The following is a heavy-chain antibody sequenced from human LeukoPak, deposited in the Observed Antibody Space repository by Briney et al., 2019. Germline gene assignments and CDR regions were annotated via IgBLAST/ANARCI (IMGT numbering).Heavy chain of an antibody. Sequence: GGSLRLSCATSGFTFSSYWMHWVRQAPGKGLVWVSRINIDGSSTTYADSVKGRFTISRDNAKNTLYLQMNSLRAEDTAVYYCAREYDFWSGYYRFYAFDIWGQGTMVTVSS. D-gene: IGHD3-3*01. CDR1: GFTFSSYW. CDR2: INIDGSST. CDR3: AREYDFWSGYYRFYAFDI. J-gene: IGHJ3*02. V-gene: IGHV3-74*01.